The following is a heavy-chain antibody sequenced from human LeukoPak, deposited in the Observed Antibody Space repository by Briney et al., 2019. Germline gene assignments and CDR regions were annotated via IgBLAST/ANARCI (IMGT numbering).Heavy chain of an antibody. V-gene: IGHV3-43*01. CDR3: TKDMEWGMDV. Sequence: GGSLRLSCAASGFTFDRHTMHWVRQPPGKGPEWVSLIGWDGTNIDYADSVKGRFTISRDNSKNSVYLQMHSLRTEDTALYYCTKDMEWGMDVWGQGTTVIVSS. D-gene: IGHD3-3*01. CDR2: IGWDGTNI. J-gene: IGHJ6*02. CDR1: GFTFDRHT.